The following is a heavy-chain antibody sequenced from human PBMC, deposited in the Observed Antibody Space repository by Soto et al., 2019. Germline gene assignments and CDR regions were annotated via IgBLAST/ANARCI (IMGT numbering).Heavy chain of an antibody. D-gene: IGHD6-6*01. J-gene: IGHJ4*02. CDR3: ARDVYSSSTSDY. Sequence: SETLALTCAVSGGSISSSNWWSWVRQPPGKGLEWIGEIYHSGSTNYNPSLKSRVTISVDKSKNQFSLKLSSVTAADTAVYYCARDVYSSSTSDYWGQGTLVTVSS. CDR2: IYHSGST. CDR1: GGSISSSNW. V-gene: IGHV4-4*02.